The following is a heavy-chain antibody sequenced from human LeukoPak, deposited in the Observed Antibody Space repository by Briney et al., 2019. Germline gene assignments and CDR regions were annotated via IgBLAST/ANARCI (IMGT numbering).Heavy chain of an antibody. CDR2: ISYDGSNK. Sequence: GGSPRLSCAASGFTFSSYGMHWVRQAPGKGLEWVAVISYDGSNKYYADSVKGRFTISRDNSKNTLYLQMNSLRAEDTAVYYCARGSRDGYNSKQAFDIWGQGTMVTVSS. CDR1: GFTFSSYG. J-gene: IGHJ3*02. V-gene: IGHV3-30*03. D-gene: IGHD5-24*01. CDR3: ARGSRDGYNSKQAFDI.